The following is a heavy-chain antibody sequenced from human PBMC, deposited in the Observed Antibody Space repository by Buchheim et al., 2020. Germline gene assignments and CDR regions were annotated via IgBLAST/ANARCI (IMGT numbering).Heavy chain of an antibody. CDR1: GFSFSSYG. V-gene: IGHV3-33*01. J-gene: IGHJ4*02. CDR3: ASGVGLYGAGTQFDY. D-gene: IGHD3-10*01. CDR2: IWYDGTDK. Sequence: QVHLVESGGGVVQPGKSLKLSCAASGFSFSSYGMHWVRQAPGKGLEWVAVIWYDGTDKYYADYVKGRFTISRDNSRNTMSLQMHSLRAEDTAVYYCASGVGLYGAGTQFDYWGQGTL.